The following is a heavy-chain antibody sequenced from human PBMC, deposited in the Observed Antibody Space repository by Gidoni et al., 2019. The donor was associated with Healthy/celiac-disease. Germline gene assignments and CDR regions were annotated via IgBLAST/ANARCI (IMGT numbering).Heavy chain of an antibody. J-gene: IGHJ6*02. CDR1: GYTFTSYD. D-gene: IGHD2-15*01. Sequence: QVQLVQSGAEVTKPGASVKVSCKASGYTFTSYDINWVRQATGQGLEWMGWMNPNSRNKGYAQKFQGRVTMNRNTSISTAYMELSSLRSEDTAVYYCARGGYCSGGSCYNNYYYYGMDVWGQGTTVTVSS. V-gene: IGHV1-8*01. CDR3: ARGGYCSGGSCYNNYYYYGMDV. CDR2: MNPNSRNK.